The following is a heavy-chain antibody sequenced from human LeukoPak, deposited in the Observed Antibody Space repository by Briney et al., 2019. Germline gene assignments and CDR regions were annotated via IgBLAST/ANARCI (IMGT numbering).Heavy chain of an antibody. CDR1: GFTFSSYA. J-gene: IGHJ5*02. CDR2: ISGSGGST. D-gene: IGHD3-10*01. CDR3: AKDRLLLWFGELSWFDP. Sequence: RPGGSLRLSCAASGFTFSSYAMSWVRQAPGKGLEWVSAISGSGGSTYYADSVKGRFTISRDNSKNTLYLQMNSLRAEDTAVYYCAKDRLLLWFGELSWFDPWGQGTLVTVSS. V-gene: IGHV3-23*01.